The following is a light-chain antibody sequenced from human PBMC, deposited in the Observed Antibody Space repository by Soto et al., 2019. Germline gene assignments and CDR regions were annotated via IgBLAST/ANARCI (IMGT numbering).Light chain of an antibody. CDR1: SSDIGAYNY. J-gene: IGLJ1*01. V-gene: IGLV2-14*01. CDR2: EVS. Sequence: SALAQPASVSGSTGQSITISCTRSSSDIGAYNYVSWFQQYPGKAPKLIISEVSNRPSGVSNRFSGSKSGTAASLTISGLQTEDEADYFCFSFTTDWTHVFGTGTKVTVL. CDR3: FSFTTDWTHV.